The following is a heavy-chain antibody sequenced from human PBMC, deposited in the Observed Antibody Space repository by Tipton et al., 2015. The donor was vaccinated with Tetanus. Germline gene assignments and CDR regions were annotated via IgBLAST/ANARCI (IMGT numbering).Heavy chain of an antibody. CDR1: GITINGYW. Sequence: SLRLSCAASGITINGYWMIWVRQAPGKGLEWVANINQDGSAEFYVDSVKGRFTISRDNSKNSLSLQMNSLRADDTAVYYCVRRWFGTQYYFGMDVWGQGP. V-gene: IGHV3-7*01. CDR2: INQDGSAE. CDR3: VRRWFGTQYYFGMDV. D-gene: IGHD2/OR15-2a*01. J-gene: IGHJ6*02.